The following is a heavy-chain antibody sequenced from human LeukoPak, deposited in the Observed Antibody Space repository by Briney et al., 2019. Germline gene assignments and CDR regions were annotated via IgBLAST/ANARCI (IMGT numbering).Heavy chain of an antibody. Sequence: GGSLRRSCAASGFTFSTYNMNWVRQAPGKGLEWVSYISSSRSAIYYADSVKGRFTISRDNAKNSLYLQMNSLRDEDTAVYYCARATYYYDSSGYYVGLGFDYWGQGTLVTVSS. CDR1: GFTFSTYN. CDR2: ISSSRSAI. V-gene: IGHV3-48*02. D-gene: IGHD3-22*01. J-gene: IGHJ4*02. CDR3: ARATYYYDSSGYYVGLGFDY.